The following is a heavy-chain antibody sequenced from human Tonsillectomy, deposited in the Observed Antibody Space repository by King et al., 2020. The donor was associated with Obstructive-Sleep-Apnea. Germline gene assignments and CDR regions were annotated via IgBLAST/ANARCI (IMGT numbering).Heavy chain of an antibody. V-gene: IGHV3-49*03. J-gene: IGHJ5*02. CDR1: GFTFDDYA. D-gene: IGHD1-1*01. CDR2: IRSKAYGGTT. Sequence: DVQLVESGGGLVQPGRSLRLSCTASGFTFDDYAVSWFRQAPGKGLEWVGFIRSKAYGGTTEYAASVKGRFTISRDDSKSIAYLQMNSLETEDTAVYYCTRENWNRSFDPWGQGTLVTVSS. CDR3: TRENWNRSFDP.